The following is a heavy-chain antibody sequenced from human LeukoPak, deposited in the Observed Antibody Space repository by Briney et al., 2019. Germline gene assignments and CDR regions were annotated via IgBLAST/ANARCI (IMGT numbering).Heavy chain of an antibody. Sequence: GESRNSSCKGSGYSCTSYGFSWVRQMPGKGLEWMGRIDPSDSYTNYSPSFQGHVTISADKSISPAYLQWGSLKASDTAMYYCARRWDESSGIPDLDYWGERTLVTVSS. CDR3: ARRWDESSGIPDLDY. CDR2: IDPSDSYT. CDR1: GYSCTSYG. D-gene: IGHD3-22*01. J-gene: IGHJ4*02. V-gene: IGHV5-10-1*01.